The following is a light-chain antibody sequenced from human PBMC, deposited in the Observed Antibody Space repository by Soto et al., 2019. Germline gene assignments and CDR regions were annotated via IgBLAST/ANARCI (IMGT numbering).Light chain of an antibody. J-gene: IGKJ1*01. CDR3: QQYGSSPWT. CDR2: GVS. V-gene: IGKV3-20*01. CDR1: QSVSNNY. Sequence: EIVLTQSPCTLSLSPGERATLSCRASQSVSNNYLAWYQQKPGQAPRLLIYGVSSRATGIPDRFSGSGSGTDFTLTISRLEPEDFAVYYCQQYGSSPWTFGQGTKVDIK.